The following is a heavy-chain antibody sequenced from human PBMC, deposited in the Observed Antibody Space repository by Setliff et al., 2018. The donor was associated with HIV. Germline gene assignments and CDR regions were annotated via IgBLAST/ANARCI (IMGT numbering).Heavy chain of an antibody. CDR3: ARQSTTSRDFDS. CDR2: VSYTGTT. Sequence: SETLSLTCTASYATLSTADYYWTWIRQPPGKGLEWIGFVSYTGTTRYSPSLRSRISISTDASKNKFSLQLSSVTAADTAVYYCARQSTTSRDFDSWGQGTLVTGSS. J-gene: IGHJ4*02. V-gene: IGHV4-30-4*01. CDR1: YATLSTADYY. D-gene: IGHD2-2*01.